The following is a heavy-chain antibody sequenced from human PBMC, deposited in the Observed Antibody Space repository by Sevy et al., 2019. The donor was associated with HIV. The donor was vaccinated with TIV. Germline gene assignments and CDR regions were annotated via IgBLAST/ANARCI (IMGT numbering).Heavy chain of an antibody. Sequence: GWSLRLSCAASGFSFTTYAMSWVRQAPGKGLEWVSSITGSGGTIYYADSVKGRFTISSDNSKNTLYLQMNSLRAEDTAVYYCAIDGVYGSNFELFLHWGQGTLVTVSS. V-gene: IGHV3-23*01. D-gene: IGHD4-17*01. J-gene: IGHJ1*01. CDR3: AIDGVYGSNFELFLH. CDR1: GFSFTTYA. CDR2: ITGSGGTI.